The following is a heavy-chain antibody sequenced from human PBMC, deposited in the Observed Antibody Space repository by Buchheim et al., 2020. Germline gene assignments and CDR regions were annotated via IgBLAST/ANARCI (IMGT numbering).Heavy chain of an antibody. J-gene: IGHJ6*02. CDR3: ASRRGNIYFQYYYYGMDV. CDR1: GGSFSGYY. Sequence: QVQLQQWGAGLLKPSETLSLTCAVYGGSFSGYYWSWIRQPPGKGLEWIGEINHSGSTNYNPSLKSRVTISVDTSKNQFSLKLSSVTAADTAVYYCASRRGNIYFQYYYYGMDVWGQGTT. D-gene: IGHD3-9*01. CDR2: INHSGST. V-gene: IGHV4-34*01.